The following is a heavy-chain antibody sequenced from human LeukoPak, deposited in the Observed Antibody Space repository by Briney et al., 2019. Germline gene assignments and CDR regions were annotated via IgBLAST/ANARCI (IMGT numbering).Heavy chain of an antibody. CDR1: GGTFSSYT. CDR3: ASSSSGPPAFDI. CDR2: IIPILGIA. Sequence: SVKVSCKASGGTFSSYTISWVRQAPGQGLEWMGRIIPILGIANYAQRFQGRVTITADKSTSTAYMELSSLRSEDTAVYYCASSSSGPPAFDIWGQGTMVTVSS. V-gene: IGHV1-69*02. J-gene: IGHJ3*02. D-gene: IGHD6-19*01.